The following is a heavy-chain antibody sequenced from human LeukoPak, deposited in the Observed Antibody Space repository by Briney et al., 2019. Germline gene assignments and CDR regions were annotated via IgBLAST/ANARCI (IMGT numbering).Heavy chain of an antibody. Sequence: GGSLRLSCAASGITVSSNYMSWVRQAPGKGLEWVAVIYSGGSTYYADSVKGRFTISRNNSKNTLYLQMNSLRAEDTAVYYCARGRSYGLNFDYWGQGTLVTVSS. V-gene: IGHV3-53*01. CDR3: ARGRSYGLNFDY. D-gene: IGHD5-18*01. CDR2: IYSGGST. J-gene: IGHJ4*02. CDR1: GITVSSNY.